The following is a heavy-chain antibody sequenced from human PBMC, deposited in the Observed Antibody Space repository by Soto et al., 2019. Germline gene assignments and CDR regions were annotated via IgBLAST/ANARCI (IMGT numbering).Heavy chain of an antibody. CDR1: GFSITSCAYY. J-gene: IGHJ3*01. CDR2: TYYNGNT. Sequence: QVQLQESGPGLVKPSETLSLPCTLSGFSITSCAYYCTWVRQHPGKGLEWIGYTYYNGNTYFGPSLKRRLNISIDTSKNQFSLKLSSVTAADTAMYYCARARLRAVYAFDFWGQGTMVTVSS. V-gene: IGHV4-31*03. CDR3: ARARLRAVYAFDF. D-gene: IGHD4-17*01.